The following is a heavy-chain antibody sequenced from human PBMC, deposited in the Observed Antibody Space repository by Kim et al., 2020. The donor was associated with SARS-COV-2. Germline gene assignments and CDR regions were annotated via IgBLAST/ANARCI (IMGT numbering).Heavy chain of an antibody. D-gene: IGHD2-2*01. CDR1: GGSFSGYY. CDR2: INHSGST. CDR3: ARGQADIVVVPAAIPFDP. Sequence: SETLSLTCAVYGGSFSGYYWSWIRQPPGKGLEWIGEINHSGSTNYNPSLKSRVTISVDTSKNQFSLKLSSVTAADTAVYYCARGQADIVVVPAAIPFDPWGQGTLVTVSS. V-gene: IGHV4-34*01. J-gene: IGHJ5*02.